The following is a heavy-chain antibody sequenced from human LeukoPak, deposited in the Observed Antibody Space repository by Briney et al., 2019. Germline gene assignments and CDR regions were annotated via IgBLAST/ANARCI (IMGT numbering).Heavy chain of an antibody. CDR3: ATYDSSGYYLGH. D-gene: IGHD3-22*01. CDR2: ISGSGGST. J-gene: IGHJ4*02. CDR1: GFTFSSYA. Sequence: GGSLRLSCAASGFTFSSYAMSWVRQAPGKGLEWVSAISGSGGSTYYADSVKGRFTISRDNSKNTLYLQMNSLRAEDTAVYYCATYDSSGYYLGHWGQGTLVTVSS. V-gene: IGHV3-23*01.